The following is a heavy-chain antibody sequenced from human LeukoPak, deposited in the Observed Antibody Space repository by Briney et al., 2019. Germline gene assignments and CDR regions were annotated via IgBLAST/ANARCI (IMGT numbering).Heavy chain of an antibody. J-gene: IGHJ3*02. CDR3: ARGPRIVVVPAASVGHAFDI. CDR2: MNPNSGNT. Sequence: ASVKVSCKASGYTFTSYDINWVRQATGQGLEWMGWMNPNSGNTGYAQKFQGRVTMTRNTSISTAYMELSSLRSEDTAVYYCARGPRIVVVPAASVGHAFDIWGQGTMVTVSS. D-gene: IGHD2-2*01. CDR1: GYTFTSYD. V-gene: IGHV1-8*01.